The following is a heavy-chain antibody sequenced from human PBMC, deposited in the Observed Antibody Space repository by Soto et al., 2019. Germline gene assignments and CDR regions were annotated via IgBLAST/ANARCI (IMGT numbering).Heavy chain of an antibody. J-gene: IGHJ6*04. CDR3: AKSYCSSTSCYVPTDV. CDR2: ISGSGGST. V-gene: IGHV3-23*01. CDR1: GFTFSSYA. D-gene: IGHD2-2*01. Sequence: GGSLRLSCAASGFTFSSYAMSWVRQAPGKGLEWVSAISGSGGSTYYADSVKGRFTISRDNSKNTLYLQMNSLRAEDTAVYYCAKSYCSSTSCYVPTDVWGKGTTVTVSS.